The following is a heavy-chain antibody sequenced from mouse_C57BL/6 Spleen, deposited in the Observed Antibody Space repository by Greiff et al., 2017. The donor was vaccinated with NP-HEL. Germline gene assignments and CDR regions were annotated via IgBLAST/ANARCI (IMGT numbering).Heavy chain of an antibody. Sequence: VQLKESGPVLVKPGASVKMSCKASGYTFTDYYMNWVKQSHGKSLEWIGVINPYNGGTSYNQKFKGQATLPVVKSYSTAYLELNSLTSEDSSFFYCAKPRLDYWGQGSPVT. CDR2: INPYNGGT. CDR3: AKPRLDY. CDR1: GYTFTDYY. V-gene: IGHV1-19*01. J-gene: IGHJ4*01.